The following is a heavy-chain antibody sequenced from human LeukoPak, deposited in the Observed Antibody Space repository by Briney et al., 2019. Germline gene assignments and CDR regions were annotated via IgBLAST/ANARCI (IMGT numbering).Heavy chain of an antibody. CDR2: IKQDGSEK. J-gene: IGHJ6*02. V-gene: IGHV3-7*01. CDR3: ARDRVYGMDV. CDR1: AFTVSNNH. D-gene: IGHD3-10*01. Sequence: GGSLRPPCAASAFTVSNNHMTWVRQAPGKGLEWVANIKQDGSEKYYVDSVKGRFTISRDNTKNSLYLQMNSLRAEDTAVYYCARDRVYGMDVWGQGTTVTVSS.